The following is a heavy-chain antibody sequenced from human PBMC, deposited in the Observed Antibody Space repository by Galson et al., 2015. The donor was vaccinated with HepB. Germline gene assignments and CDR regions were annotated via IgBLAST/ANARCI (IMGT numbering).Heavy chain of an antibody. CDR3: ARDRAALLWFGELIY. Sequence: SCKGRFTVSRDNSKHTVYLQMNNLRIEDTAIYYCARDRAALLWFGELIYWGQGTLVTVSS. V-gene: IGHV3-30*01. J-gene: IGHJ4*02. D-gene: IGHD3-10*01.